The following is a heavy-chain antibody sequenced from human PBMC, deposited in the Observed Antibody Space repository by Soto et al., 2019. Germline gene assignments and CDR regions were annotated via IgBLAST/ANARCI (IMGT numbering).Heavy chain of an antibody. Sequence: EVQLVESGGGLVQPGESLRLSCADSGFTFSSYWMHWVRQAPGKGLVWVSRINSDGSSTSYADSVKGRFTISRDNAKNTLYLHMNRLRAEDTAVYYCARMRAYYESSGDYYWGQGTLVTVSS. J-gene: IGHJ4*02. CDR1: GFTFSSYW. CDR3: ARMRAYYESSGDYY. CDR2: INSDGSST. D-gene: IGHD3-22*01. V-gene: IGHV3-74*01.